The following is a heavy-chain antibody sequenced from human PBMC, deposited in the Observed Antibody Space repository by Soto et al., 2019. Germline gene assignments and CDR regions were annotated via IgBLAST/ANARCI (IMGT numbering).Heavy chain of an antibody. V-gene: IGHV1-18*01. CDR3: AVSLYGVVLHYFYRMDV. D-gene: IGHD3-3*01. J-gene: IGHJ6*02. Sequence: AAVKITCKASGYTFTISGMSWVRQAPGQGLEWMGWISAHTGSSEYAQRFQGRVTMTTDRSTSTAYMEISGLTFEDTAFYYCAVSLYGVVLHYFYRMDVWGPGPSVTVSS. CDR1: GYTFTISG. CDR2: ISAHTGSS.